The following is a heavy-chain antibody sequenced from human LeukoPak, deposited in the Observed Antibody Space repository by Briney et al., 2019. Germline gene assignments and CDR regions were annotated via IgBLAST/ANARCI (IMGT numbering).Heavy chain of an antibody. V-gene: IGHV4-31*03. Sequence: SETLSLTYTVSGGSISSGGYYWSWIRQHPGKGLEWIGYIYYSGSTYYNPSLKSRVTISVDTSKNQFSLKLSSVTAADAAVYYCARMDDSSGDFDYWGQGTLVTVSS. CDR2: IYYSGST. CDR3: ARMDDSSGDFDY. D-gene: IGHD3-22*01. J-gene: IGHJ4*02. CDR1: GGSISSGGYY.